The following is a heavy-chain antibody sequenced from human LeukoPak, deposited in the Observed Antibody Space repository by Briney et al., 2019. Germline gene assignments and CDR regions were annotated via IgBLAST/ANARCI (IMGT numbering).Heavy chain of an antibody. J-gene: IGHJ3*01. D-gene: IGHD1-26*01. CDR2: SYETGST. Sequence: SGPLSLTCGVSGGSISSSNWWSWVRQPPGEGLEGIGESYETGSTNYKPSVKRRVTISIDNPKKQFSLKLTSVSAADTALYFCARDRRAARGAFELWGQGTMVTVSS. V-gene: IGHV4-4*02. CDR3: ARDRRAARGAFEL. CDR1: GGSISSSNW.